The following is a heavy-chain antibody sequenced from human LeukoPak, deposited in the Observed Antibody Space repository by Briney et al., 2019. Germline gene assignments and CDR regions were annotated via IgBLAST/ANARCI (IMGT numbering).Heavy chain of an antibody. D-gene: IGHD3-10*01. CDR2: VFHSGST. V-gene: IGHV4-59*08. CDR3: GRHGGVTMVRGVLVDGFDI. CDR1: GVSMNNHY. J-gene: IGHJ3*02. Sequence: PSETLSLTCTVSGVSMNNHYLNWIRQPPGKGLGWIGYVFHSGSTNYNPSLKSRATISVDRTKNQFSLKLSSVTAADTAVYYCGRHGGVTMVRGVLVDGFDIWGQGTMVTVSS.